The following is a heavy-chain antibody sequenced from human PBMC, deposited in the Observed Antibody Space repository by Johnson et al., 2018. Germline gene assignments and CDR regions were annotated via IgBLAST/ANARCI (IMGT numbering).Heavy chain of an antibody. V-gene: IGHV3-33*01. D-gene: IGHD2-2*01. CDR1: GFTFISYG. CDR3: ARDRGSYSTNRCYGMDV. CDR2: IWYDGGNK. J-gene: IGHJ6*02. Sequence: QVQLQESGGGVVQPGRSLRLSCTASGFTFISYGMHWVRQAPGKGLEWVAVIWYDGGNKYYADSVKGRFTISRDNSKNTLYLQMNSLRAEDTAGYYCARDRGSYSTNRCYGMDVWGQGTTVTVSS.